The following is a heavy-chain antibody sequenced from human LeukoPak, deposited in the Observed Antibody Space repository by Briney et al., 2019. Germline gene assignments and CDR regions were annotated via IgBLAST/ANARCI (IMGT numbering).Heavy chain of an antibody. CDR3: ARFAAGGSYYYYMDV. CDR2: INNDGSST. CDR1: GFTFTSYW. J-gene: IGHJ6*03. D-gene: IGHD6-25*01. V-gene: IGHV3-74*01. Sequence: GGSLRLSCTASGFTFTSYWMQWVRQAPGEGLVWVSCINNDGSSTNYADSVKGRFTISRDNAKNSLYLQMNSLRADDTAVYYCARFAAGGSYYYYMDVWGKGTTVTVSS.